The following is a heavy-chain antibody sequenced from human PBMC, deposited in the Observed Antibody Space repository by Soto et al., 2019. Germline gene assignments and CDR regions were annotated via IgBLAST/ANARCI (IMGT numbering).Heavy chain of an antibody. D-gene: IGHD7-27*01. J-gene: IGHJ4*02. Sequence: EVQLVESGGGLVQPGGSLRLSCVVSGFTFSTYSMSWVRQAPGKGLEWVSYINSRSSTTSYADSEKGRFTISRDNAKNSLSLQMNSLRAEDTAVYYCVRARNPTNWGFFYFDYWGQGTLVTVSS. CDR2: INSRSSTT. CDR3: VRARNPTNWGFFYFDY. V-gene: IGHV3-48*01. CDR1: GFTFSTYS.